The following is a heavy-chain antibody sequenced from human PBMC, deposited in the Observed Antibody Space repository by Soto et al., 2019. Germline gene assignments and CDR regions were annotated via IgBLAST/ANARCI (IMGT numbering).Heavy chain of an antibody. CDR1: GQSFSGHS. Sequence: QVQLQQWGAGLVKPSETLSLSCAVYGQSFSGHSWAWIRQPPGKVLEWIGEINESGSTYYNPTLKSRVTTSPDTSKNQFSLKLSSVSAADTAAYFRARGSGIGALQGELEDVKYDYWGQGPLVNVSS. J-gene: IGHJ4*02. V-gene: IGHV4-34*01. CDR3: ARGSGIGALQGELEDVKYDY. CDR2: INESGST. D-gene: IGHD1-1*01.